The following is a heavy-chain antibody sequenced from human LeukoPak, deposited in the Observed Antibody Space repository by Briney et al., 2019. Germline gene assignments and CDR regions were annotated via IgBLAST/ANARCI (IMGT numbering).Heavy chain of an antibody. Sequence: PSETLSLTCTVSGGSISSSSYYWGWIRQPPGKGLEWIGSIYYSGSTYYNPSLKSRVTISVDTSKNQFSLKLSSVTAADTAVYYCARGVRTQGSTSWNYGMDVWGQGTTVTVSS. D-gene: IGHD2-2*01. J-gene: IGHJ6*02. CDR3: ARGVRTQGSTSWNYGMDV. V-gene: IGHV4-39*01. CDR2: IYYSGST. CDR1: GGSISSSSYY.